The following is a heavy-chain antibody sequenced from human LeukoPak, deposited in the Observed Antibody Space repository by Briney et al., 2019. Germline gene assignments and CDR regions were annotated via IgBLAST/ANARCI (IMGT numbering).Heavy chain of an antibody. CDR3: ATMVRGVHKYYFDY. CDR2: TYSSGST. CDR1: GDSISSGVYY. D-gene: IGHD3-10*01. V-gene: IGHV4-30-4*01. Sequence: SETLSLTCTVSGDSISSGVYYWNWIRQPPGRGLEWIGYTYSSGSTYYNPSLKSRVTISVDTSKDQFSLKLSSVTAADTAVYYCATMVRGVHKYYFDYWGQGTLVTVSS. J-gene: IGHJ4*02.